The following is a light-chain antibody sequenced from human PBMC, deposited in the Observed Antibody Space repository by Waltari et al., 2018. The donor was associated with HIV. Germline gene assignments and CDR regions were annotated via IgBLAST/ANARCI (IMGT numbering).Light chain of an antibody. CDR1: QSAATN. CDR2: AAA. J-gene: IGKJ2*01. Sequence: ELLITQSPVTLAVSPGDRATLSCKASQSAATNIAWYQQKPGQPSRLLIYAAASTATGVSGRFSGSGAGTDFTVTINNLQSDDSAVYFCHQYNSSPTFGQGTKVEV. CDR3: HQYNSSPT. V-gene: IGKV3-15*01.